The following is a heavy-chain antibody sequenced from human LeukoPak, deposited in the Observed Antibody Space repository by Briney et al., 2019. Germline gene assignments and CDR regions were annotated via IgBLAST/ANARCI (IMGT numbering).Heavy chain of an antibody. V-gene: IGHV3-9*01. J-gene: IGHJ4*02. Sequence: QLGGSLRLSCAASGFTFDDYAMHWVRQAPGKGLEWVSGISWNSGSIGYADSVKGRFTISRDNAKNSLYLQMNSLRAEDTALYYCAKVAVAGTGGFDYWGQGTLVTVSS. CDR1: GFTFDDYA. D-gene: IGHD6-19*01. CDR2: ISWNSGSI. CDR3: AKVAVAGTGGFDY.